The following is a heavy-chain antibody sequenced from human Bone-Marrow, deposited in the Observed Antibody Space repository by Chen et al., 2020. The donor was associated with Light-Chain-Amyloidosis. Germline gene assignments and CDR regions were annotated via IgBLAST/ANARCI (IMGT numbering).Heavy chain of an antibody. J-gene: IGHJ3*02. V-gene: IGHV3-23*04. CDR1: GFAFSSYA. Sequence: EVQLVESGGGLLQRGGSLRLSCAASGFAFSSYAMSWVRQAPGKGLEWVSTISGGGGSRYYGDAVKVRLTISRDNSKNALFLQMNSLRAEDTAVYYCAKDISYDDILPGYPADAFDIWGQGTMDTVSS. D-gene: IGHD3-9*01. CDR2: ISGGGGSR. CDR3: AKDISYDDILPGYPADAFDI.